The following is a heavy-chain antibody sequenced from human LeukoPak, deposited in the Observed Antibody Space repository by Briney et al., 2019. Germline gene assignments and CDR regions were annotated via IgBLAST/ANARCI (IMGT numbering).Heavy chain of an antibody. CDR3: ARTRPISAWYIIDC. D-gene: IGHD6-19*01. CDR1: GLTVSTNY. Sequence: GSQRLSCIASGLTVSTNYMNWVCQAPGKGLEWVSVIYSAGGTYYADSVKGRFTISRDNSKNTLYLQMNSLGAEDTAVYYCARTRPISAWYIIDCWGHGSLVPVST. CDR2: IYSAGGT. V-gene: IGHV3-66*01. J-gene: IGHJ4*01.